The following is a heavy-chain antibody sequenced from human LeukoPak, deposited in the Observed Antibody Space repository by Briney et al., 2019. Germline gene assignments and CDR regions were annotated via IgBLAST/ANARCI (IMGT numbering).Heavy chain of an antibody. J-gene: IGHJ5*02. CDR3: ARELYTNHDLLWFDP. V-gene: IGHV4-4*08. D-gene: IGHD4-11*01. Sequence: SETLSLTCTVSGGSITSYYWSWIRQPPGKGLEYIGYVFSSGNTNYNPSLKSRVTISLDTSKNQSSLKLRSVTAADTAVYYCARELYTNHDLLWFDPWGQGTLVTVSS. CDR2: VFSSGNT. CDR1: GGSITSYY.